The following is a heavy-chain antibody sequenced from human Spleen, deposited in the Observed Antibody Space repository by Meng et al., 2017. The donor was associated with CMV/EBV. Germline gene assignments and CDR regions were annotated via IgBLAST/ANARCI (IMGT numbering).Heavy chain of an antibody. CDR3: ARVQGPYGMDV. CDR1: GFTFSSYS. V-gene: IGHV3-21*01. J-gene: IGHJ6*02. CDR2: ISSSSSYI. Sequence: GESLKISCAASGFTFSSYSMNWVRQAPGKGLEWVSSISSSSSYIYYADSVKGRFTISRDNAKNSLYLQMNSLRAEDTAVDYCARVQGPYGMDVWCQGTTVTVSS.